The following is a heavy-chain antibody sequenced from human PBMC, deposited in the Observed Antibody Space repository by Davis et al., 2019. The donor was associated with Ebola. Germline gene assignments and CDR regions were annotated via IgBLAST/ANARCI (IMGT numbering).Heavy chain of an antibody. CDR1: GFTFSSYV. CDR3: AKGTALPV. J-gene: IGHJ6*04. CDR2: ISYDGSNK. V-gene: IGHV3-30-3*01. Sequence: GESLNTSCAASGFTFSSYVMHWLRQAPGKGLEWVAVISYDGSNKYYADSVKGRFTIARDNSKNTLYLQMNSLRAEDTAVYYCAKGTALPVWGKGTTVTVSS.